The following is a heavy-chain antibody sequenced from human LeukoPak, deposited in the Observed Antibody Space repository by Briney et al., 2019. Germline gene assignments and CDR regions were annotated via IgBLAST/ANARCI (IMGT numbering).Heavy chain of an antibody. V-gene: IGHV3-74*01. Sequence: PGGSLRLSCAASGFTFSTYFWMHWVRQAPGKGLVWVSRLRSDGGSSAYADFVRGRFTISRDNAKNTLYLQMNSLRAEDTAVYYCARGLGATCFDYWGQGTLVTVSS. CDR2: LRSDGGSS. J-gene: IGHJ4*02. CDR1: GFTFSTYFW. CDR3: ARGLGATCFDY. D-gene: IGHD1-26*01.